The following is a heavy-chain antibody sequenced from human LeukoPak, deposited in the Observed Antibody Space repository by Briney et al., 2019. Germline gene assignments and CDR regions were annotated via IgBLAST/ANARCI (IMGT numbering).Heavy chain of an antibody. J-gene: IGHJ4*02. CDR3: ARDAYYDSSGYKGY. V-gene: IGHV3-30*04. D-gene: IGHD3-22*01. Sequence: SGGSLRLSCAASGFTFSSYAMHWVRQAPGKGLEWVAVISYDGSNKYYADSVKGRFTISRDNSENTLYLQMNSLRAEDTAVYYCARDAYYDSSGYKGYWGQGTLVTVSS. CDR2: ISYDGSNK. CDR1: GFTFSSYA.